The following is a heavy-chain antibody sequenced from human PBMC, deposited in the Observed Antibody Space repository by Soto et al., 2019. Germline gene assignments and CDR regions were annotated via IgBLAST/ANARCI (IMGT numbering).Heavy chain of an antibody. Sequence: SETLSLTCTVSGGSISSYYWSWIRQPPGKGLEWIGYIYYSGSTNYNPSLKSRVTISVDTSENQFSLKLSSVTAADTAVYYCARYSGSYYSDYFDYWGQGTLVTVSS. CDR2: IYYSGST. CDR1: GGSISSYY. CDR3: ARYSGSYYSDYFDY. V-gene: IGHV4-59*01. D-gene: IGHD1-26*01. J-gene: IGHJ4*02.